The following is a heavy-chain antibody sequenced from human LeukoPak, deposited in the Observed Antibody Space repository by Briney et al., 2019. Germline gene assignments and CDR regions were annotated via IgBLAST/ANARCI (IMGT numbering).Heavy chain of an antibody. Sequence: ASVKVSCKVSGYTLTELSMHWARQAPGEGLEWMGGFDPEDGETIYAQKFQGRVTMTEDTSTDTAYMELSSLRSEDTAVYYCATDSGFGGYYNHWGQGTLVTVSS. CDR1: GYTLTELS. V-gene: IGHV1-24*01. D-gene: IGHD3-22*01. J-gene: IGHJ4*02. CDR3: ATDSGFGGYYNH. CDR2: FDPEDGET.